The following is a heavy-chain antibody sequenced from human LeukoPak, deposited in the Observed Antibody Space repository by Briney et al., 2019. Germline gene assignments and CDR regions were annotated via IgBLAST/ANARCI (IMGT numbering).Heavy chain of an antibody. Sequence: ASGKVSCKVSGYTLTELSMHWGRQAPGKGLGWMGGFDPEDGETIYAQKFQGRVTMTEDTSTDTAYMELSSLRSEDTAVYYCAATTAMRLNWFDPWGQGTLVTVSS. J-gene: IGHJ5*02. V-gene: IGHV1-24*01. CDR3: AATTAMRLNWFDP. CDR2: FDPEDGET. CDR1: GYTLTELS. D-gene: IGHD5-18*01.